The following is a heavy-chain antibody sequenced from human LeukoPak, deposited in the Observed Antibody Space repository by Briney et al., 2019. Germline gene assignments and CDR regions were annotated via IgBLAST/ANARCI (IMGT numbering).Heavy chain of an antibody. J-gene: IGHJ5*02. CDR1: GASIISYY. Sequence: PSETLSLTWTVAGASIISYYRSWVRQPPGKGLEWIGYIYYSGSTNCNPSLKSRVTISVGTSKNQFSLKLSSVTAADTAVYYCARHGPNYYGSGSYYPPYNWFDPWGQGTLVTVSS. D-gene: IGHD3-10*01. V-gene: IGHV4-59*08. CDR3: ARHGPNYYGSGSYYPPYNWFDP. CDR2: IYYSGST.